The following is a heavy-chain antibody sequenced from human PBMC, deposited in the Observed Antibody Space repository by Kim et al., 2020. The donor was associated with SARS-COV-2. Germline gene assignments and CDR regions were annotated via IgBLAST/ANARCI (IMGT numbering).Heavy chain of an antibody. V-gene: IGHV3-23*05. CDR2: VNNNNNP. CDR1: GFTFSRRA. CDR3: AKDHSSSGWPTFDS. Sequence: GGSLRRSCAASGFTFSRRAMSWVRQVPGKGLEWIASVNNNNNPYYADSVKGRFTVSRDITKDTLYLQMNSLRADDTALYYCAKDHSSSGWPTFDSWGQGT. D-gene: IGHD6-19*01. J-gene: IGHJ4*02.